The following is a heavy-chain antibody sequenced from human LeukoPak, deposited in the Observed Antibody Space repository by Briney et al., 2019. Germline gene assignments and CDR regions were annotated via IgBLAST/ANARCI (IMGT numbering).Heavy chain of an antibody. CDR3: ARGVLLPL. V-gene: IGHV4-39*01. J-gene: IGHJ4*02. CDR2: IYYSGST. Sequence: PSETLSLTCTVSGGSISSSTYYWGWIRQPPGKGLEWIGSIYYSGSTYYNPSLKSRVTISVDTPKNQFSLSSVTAADTAVYYCARGVLLPLWGQGTLVTVSS. CDR1: GGSISSSTYY. D-gene: IGHD3-10*01.